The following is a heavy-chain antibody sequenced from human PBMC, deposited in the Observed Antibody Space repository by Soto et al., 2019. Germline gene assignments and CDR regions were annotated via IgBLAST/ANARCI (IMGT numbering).Heavy chain of an antibody. V-gene: IGHV4-39*01. CDR3: ARHEGIGNVWPLDH. CDR1: GDSIGMTHSY. D-gene: IGHD2-15*01. J-gene: IGHJ4*02. Sequence: PSQTLCLTCPVSGDSIGMTHSYWTWIRQSPGEGLEWIGNIHYSGSTDYVPSLRSRVTLSVDTSKNQFSLRLTSVTAEDTAAYYCARHEGIGNVWPLDHWGQG. CDR2: IHYSGST.